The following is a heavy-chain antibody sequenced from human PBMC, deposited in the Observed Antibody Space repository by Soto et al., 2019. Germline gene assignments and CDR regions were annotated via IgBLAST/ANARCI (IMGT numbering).Heavy chain of an antibody. CDR2: IGTGSDT. CDR1: GFTFSSYD. D-gene: IGHD4-17*01. Sequence: EVQLLESGGGLVQPGGSLRLSCAASGFTFSSYDMHWVRQATGKSLEWVSGIGTGSDTYYPDSVKGRFTISREDVKNSLYLEMTSLRAGDTAVYYCARVAYGDYAFDSWGQGTLVTVSS. CDR3: ARVAYGDYAFDS. J-gene: IGHJ4*02. V-gene: IGHV3-13*04.